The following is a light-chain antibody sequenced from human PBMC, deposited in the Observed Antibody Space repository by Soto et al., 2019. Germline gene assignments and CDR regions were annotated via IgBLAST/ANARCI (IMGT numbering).Light chain of an antibody. J-gene: IGKJ1*01. CDR3: QHRSNSPPTWT. V-gene: IGKV1-5*03. CDR2: KAS. CDR1: QSISSW. Sequence: DIQMTQSPSTLSASVGDRVTITCRASQSISSWLAWYQQKPGKAPKLLIYKASSLESGVPSRFSGSGSGTEFTLTISSLEPEDFAVYFCQHRSNSPPTWTFGQGTKVEIK.